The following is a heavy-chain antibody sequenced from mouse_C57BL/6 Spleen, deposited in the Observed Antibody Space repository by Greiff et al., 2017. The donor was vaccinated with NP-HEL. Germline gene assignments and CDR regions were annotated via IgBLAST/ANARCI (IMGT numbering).Heavy chain of an antibody. Sequence: EVKVEESGGGLVKPGGSLKLSCAASGFTFSSYAMSWVRQTPEKRLEWVATISDGGSYTYYPDNVKGRFTISRDNAKNNLYLQMSHLKSEDTAMYYCARDRGTTVPFDYWGQGTTLTVSS. CDR1: GFTFSSYA. V-gene: IGHV5-4*01. D-gene: IGHD1-1*01. CDR3: ARDRGTTVPFDY. J-gene: IGHJ2*01. CDR2: ISDGGSYT.